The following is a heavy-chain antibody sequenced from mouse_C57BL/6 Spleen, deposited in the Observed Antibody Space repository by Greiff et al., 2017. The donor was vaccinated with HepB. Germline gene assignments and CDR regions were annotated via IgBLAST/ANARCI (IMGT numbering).Heavy chain of an antibody. J-gene: IGHJ1*03. V-gene: IGHV1-53*01. Sequence: VQLQQSGTELVKPGASVKLSCKASGYTFTSYWMHWVKQRPGQGLEWIGNINPSNGGTNYNEKFKSKATLTVDKSSSTAYMQLSSLTSEDSAVYYCASSYYGNRYWYFDVWGTGTTVTVSS. CDR3: ASSYYGNRYWYFDV. CDR1: GYTFTSYW. CDR2: INPSNGGT. D-gene: IGHD2-10*01.